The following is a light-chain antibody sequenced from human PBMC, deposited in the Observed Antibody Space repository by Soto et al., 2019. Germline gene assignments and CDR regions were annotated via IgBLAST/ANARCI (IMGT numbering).Light chain of an antibody. CDR3: GADHGSGSSFVYV. CDR2: VGTGGIVG. Sequence: QSVLTQPPSASASLGASVTLTCTLSSGYSNYKVDWYQQRPGKGPRFVMRVGTGGIVGSKGDGIPDRFSVLGSGLNRYLTIKNIQEEDESDSHCGADHGSGSSFVYVFGTGTKVTVL. J-gene: IGLJ1*01. V-gene: IGLV9-49*01. CDR1: SGYSNYK.